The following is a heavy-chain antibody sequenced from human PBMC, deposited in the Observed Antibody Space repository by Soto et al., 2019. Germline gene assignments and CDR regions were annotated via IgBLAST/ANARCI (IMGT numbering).Heavy chain of an antibody. Sequence: ASVKVSCKASGYTFTSYYMHWVRQAPGQGLEWMGIINPSGGSTSYAQKFQGRVTMTRDTSTSTVHMELSSLRSEDTAVYYCARDSEDIVVVVAATHYYYYYGMDVWGQGTTVTVSS. J-gene: IGHJ6*02. CDR1: GYTFTSYY. CDR2: INPSGGST. V-gene: IGHV1-46*01. CDR3: ARDSEDIVVVVAATHYYYYYGMDV. D-gene: IGHD2-15*01.